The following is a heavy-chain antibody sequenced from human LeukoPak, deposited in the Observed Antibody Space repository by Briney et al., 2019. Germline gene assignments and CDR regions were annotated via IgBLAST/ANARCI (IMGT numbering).Heavy chain of an antibody. CDR3: ARRCSGGSCYGYDAFDI. Sequence: ASVKVSCKASGYTFTSYGISWVRQAPGQGLEWMGWISAYNGNTNYAQKFQGRVTITRNTSISTAYMELSSLRSEDTAVYYCARRCSGGSCYGYDAFDIWGQGTMVTVSS. D-gene: IGHD2-15*01. CDR2: ISAYNGNT. J-gene: IGHJ3*02. CDR1: GYTFTSYG. V-gene: IGHV1-18*01.